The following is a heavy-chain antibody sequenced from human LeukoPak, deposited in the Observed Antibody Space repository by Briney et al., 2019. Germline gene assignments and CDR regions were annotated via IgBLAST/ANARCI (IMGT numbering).Heavy chain of an antibody. J-gene: IGHJ6*03. CDR3: ARHDGDYESYYYMDV. CDR2: IDPRDSDT. V-gene: IGHV5-51*01. D-gene: IGHD4-17*01. Sequence: GASLQISCKTSGSPFTQYWIGWVRPIPGKGLECMGIIDPRDSDTRYSPSFQGQVSISVDKSISTAYLQWSSLKASDTAIYYCARHDGDYESYYYMDVWGKGTTVIVSS. CDR1: GSPFTQYW.